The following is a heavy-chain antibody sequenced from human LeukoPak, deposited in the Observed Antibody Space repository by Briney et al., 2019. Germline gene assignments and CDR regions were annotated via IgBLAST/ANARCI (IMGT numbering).Heavy chain of an antibody. CDR2: IYTSEST. Sequence: PSETLSLTCTASGGSISSGNYYWSWIRQPAGKGLEWIGRIYTSESTDYNPSLKSRVTILLDTPKNQFSLNLSSVTAADTAVYYCARTTTVLPFESWGQGTLVTVSS. V-gene: IGHV4-61*02. D-gene: IGHD4-17*01. CDR3: ARTTTVLPFES. CDR1: GGSISSGNYY. J-gene: IGHJ4*02.